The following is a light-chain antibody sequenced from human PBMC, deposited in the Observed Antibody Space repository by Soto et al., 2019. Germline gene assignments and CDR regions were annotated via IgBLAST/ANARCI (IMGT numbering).Light chain of an antibody. V-gene: IGKV3-11*01. CDR1: QSVSNN. CDR3: QQRSNWPIT. J-gene: IGKJ5*01. CDR2: DAS. Sequence: EIVMTQSPDTLSVSPGERATLSCRASQSVSNNLAWYQQKPGQAPRLLIYDASNRATGIPARFSGSGSGTDFTLTISSLEPEDFAVYYCQQRSNWPITFGQGTRLEIK.